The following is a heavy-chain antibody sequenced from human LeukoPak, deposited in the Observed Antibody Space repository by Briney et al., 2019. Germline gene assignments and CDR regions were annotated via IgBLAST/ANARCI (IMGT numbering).Heavy chain of an antibody. CDR2: IWYDGSNK. CDR3: AKSKSPYPMDYIFDF. D-gene: IGHD4-11*01. CDR1: GFTFSSYG. Sequence: GGSLRLSCAASGFTFSSYGMHWVRQAPGKRLEWVAVIWYDGSNKYYADSVKGRFTISRDNSKNTLYLQMNSLRAEDTAVYYCAKSKSPYPMDYIFDFWGQGTLVTVSS. J-gene: IGHJ4*02. V-gene: IGHV3-33*06.